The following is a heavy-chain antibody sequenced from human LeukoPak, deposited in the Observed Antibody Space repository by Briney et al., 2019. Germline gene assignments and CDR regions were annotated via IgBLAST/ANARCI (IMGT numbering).Heavy chain of an antibody. Sequence: GASVKVSCKASGYTFTNYYMHWVRQAPGQGLEWMGIINPSGGSTSYAQKFQGRVTMTRDTSTSTVYMELSSLRSEDTAVYYCAREDSGWQTDYRGQGTLVTVSS. J-gene: IGHJ4*02. V-gene: IGHV1-46*03. CDR1: GYTFTNYY. CDR2: INPSGGST. CDR3: AREDSGWQTDY. D-gene: IGHD6-19*01.